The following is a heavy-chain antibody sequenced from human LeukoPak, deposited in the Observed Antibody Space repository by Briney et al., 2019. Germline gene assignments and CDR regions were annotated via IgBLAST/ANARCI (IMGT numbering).Heavy chain of an antibody. CDR1: GFTFSSYA. D-gene: IGHD6-19*01. V-gene: IGHV3-30-3*01. CDR2: ISYDGSNK. Sequence: RGSLRLSCAASGFTFSSYAMHWVRQAPGKGLEWVAVISYDGSNKYYADSVKGRFTISRDNSKNTLYLQMNSLRAEDTAVYYCARDRVAVFDYWGQGTLVTVSS. J-gene: IGHJ4*02. CDR3: ARDRVAVFDY.